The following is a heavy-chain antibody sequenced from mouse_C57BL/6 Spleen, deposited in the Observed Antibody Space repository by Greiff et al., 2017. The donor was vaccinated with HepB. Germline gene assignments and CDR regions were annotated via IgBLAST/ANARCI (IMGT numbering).Heavy chain of an antibody. CDR2: IYPGDGDT. J-gene: IGHJ2*01. CDR1: GYAFSSSW. CDR3: ARELWGVDY. Sequence: QVQLKESGPELVKPGASVKISCKASGYAFSSSWMNWVKQRPGKGLEWIGRIYPGDGDTNYNGKFKGKATLTADKSSSTAYMQLSSLTSEDSAVYFCARELWGVDYWGQGTTLTVSS. V-gene: IGHV1-82*01. D-gene: IGHD1-1*02.